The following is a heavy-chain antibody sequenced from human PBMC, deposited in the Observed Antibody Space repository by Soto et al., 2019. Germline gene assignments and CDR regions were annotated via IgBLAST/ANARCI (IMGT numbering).Heavy chain of an antibody. V-gene: IGHV4-31*03. D-gene: IGHD2-21*01. Sequence: QVQLQESGPGLVKPSQTLSLTCTVSGGSISRDGYYWSWIRQHPGKGLEWSGYIYYSGSTYYNPALKRRATKTVDTSKNRCSLKLSSVTAADTAVYYCARGVIHWGQGTLVTVSS. CDR3: ARGVIH. CDR2: IYYSGST. J-gene: IGHJ4*02. CDR1: GGSISRDGYY.